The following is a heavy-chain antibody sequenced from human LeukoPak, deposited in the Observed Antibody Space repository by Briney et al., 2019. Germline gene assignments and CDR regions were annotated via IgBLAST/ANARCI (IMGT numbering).Heavy chain of an antibody. Sequence: SETLSLTCTVSGDSIRSSSYHWGWIRQPPGKGLEWIGSIYYSGSTYNNRSLKRRLTISIDTSKNQFSLRLSSVTAADTAVYYCARQQLVPDYYYGMDVWGQGTTVTVSS. J-gene: IGHJ6*02. V-gene: IGHV4-39*01. CDR3: ARQQLVPDYYYGMDV. D-gene: IGHD6-13*01. CDR1: GDSIRSSSYH. CDR2: IYYSGST.